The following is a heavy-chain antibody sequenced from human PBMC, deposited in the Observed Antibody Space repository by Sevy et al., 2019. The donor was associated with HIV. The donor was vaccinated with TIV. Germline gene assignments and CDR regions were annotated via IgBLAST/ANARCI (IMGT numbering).Heavy chain of an antibody. CDR1: GFNFHSYA. Sequence: GGSLRLSCAASGFNFHSYAMTWVRQAPGKGLEWVSAISGSGDTTYFADPVRGRFTVSRDNLKNTVFLQLNSLRVEDTAVYFCAKVGDGFWSGPEVNWFDPWGQGTLVTVSS. CDR3: AKVGDGFWSGPEVNWFDP. J-gene: IGHJ5*02. V-gene: IGHV3-23*01. D-gene: IGHD3-3*01. CDR2: ISGSGDTT.